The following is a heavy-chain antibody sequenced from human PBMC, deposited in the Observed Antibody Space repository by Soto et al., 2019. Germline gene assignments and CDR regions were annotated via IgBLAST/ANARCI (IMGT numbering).Heavy chain of an antibody. CDR2: IYYSGST. CDR3: ARRYGDYFDY. D-gene: IGHD4-17*01. CDR1: GGSISSYY. Sequence: SETLSLTCTVSGGSISSYYWSWIRQPPGKGLEWIGYIYYSGSTTYSPSLKSRVTISVGTSKNQFSLKLSSVTAADTAVYYCARRYGDYFDYWGQGTLVTAPQ. V-gene: IGHV4-59*08. J-gene: IGHJ4*02.